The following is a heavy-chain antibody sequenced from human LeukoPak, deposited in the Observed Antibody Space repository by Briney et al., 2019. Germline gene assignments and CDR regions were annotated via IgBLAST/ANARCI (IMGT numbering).Heavy chain of an antibody. V-gene: IGHV3-30-3*01. CDR3: ARDLDSSGWYSGFDY. CDR2: ISYDGSNK. Sequence: GRSLRLSCAASGFTFSSYAMHWVRQAPGKGLEWVAVISYDGSNKYYADSVKGRFTISRDNSKNTLYLQMNSLRAEDTAVYYCARDLDSSGWYSGFDYWGQGTLVTVSS. CDR1: GFTFSSYA. D-gene: IGHD6-19*01. J-gene: IGHJ4*02.